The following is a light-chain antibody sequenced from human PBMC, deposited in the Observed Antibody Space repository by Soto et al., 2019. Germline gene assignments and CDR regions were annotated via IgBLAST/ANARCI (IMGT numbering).Light chain of an antibody. J-gene: IGLJ1*01. CDR3: CSYAGSSNPSYV. V-gene: IGLV2-23*01. CDR1: SSDVGSYNL. CDR2: EGS. Sequence: QSVLTQPASVSGSPGQSITISCTGTSSDVGSYNLVSWYQHHPGKAPKLMIYEGSKRPSGVSNRFSGSKSGNTASLTISGLQAEDEADYYCCSYAGSSNPSYVFGTGTKLTVL.